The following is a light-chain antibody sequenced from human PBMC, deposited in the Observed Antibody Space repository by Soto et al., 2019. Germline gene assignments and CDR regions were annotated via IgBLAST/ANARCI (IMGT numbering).Light chain of an antibody. J-gene: IGLJ2*01. CDR3: TSYTNINYVI. CDR1: SSDVDDYNY. CDR2: EVS. Sequence: QSALTQPRSVSGSPGQSVTISCTGTSSDVDDYNYVSWYQQHPDTAPKLLIYEVSSRPSGVANRFSASKSGNTASLTISGLQAEDEADYYCTSYTNINYVIFGGGTKLTVL. V-gene: IGLV2-14*01.